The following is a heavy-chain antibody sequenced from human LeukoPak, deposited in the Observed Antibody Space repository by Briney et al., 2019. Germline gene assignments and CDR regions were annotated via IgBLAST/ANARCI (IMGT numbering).Heavy chain of an antibody. CDR3: AKNGDRIVGATGVDY. CDR1: GFTFSSYG. D-gene: IGHD1-26*01. V-gene: IGHV3-30*02. CDR2: IRYDGSNK. Sequence: PGGSLRLSCAASGFTFSSYGMHWVRQAPGKGLEWVAFIRYDGSNKYYADSVKGRFTISRDNSKNTLYLQMNSLRAEDTAVYYCAKNGDRIVGATGVDYWGQGTLVTVSS. J-gene: IGHJ4*02.